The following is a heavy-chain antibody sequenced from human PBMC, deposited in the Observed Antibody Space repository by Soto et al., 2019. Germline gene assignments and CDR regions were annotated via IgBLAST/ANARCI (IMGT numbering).Heavy chain of an antibody. CDR1: GFSLSTSGVG. V-gene: IGHV2-5*02. D-gene: IGHD2-15*01. CDR2: IYWDDDK. J-gene: IGHJ5*02. Sequence: QITLKESGPTLVKPTQTLTLTCTFSGFSLSTSGVGVGWIRQPPGKALEWLAFIYWDDDKRYSPSLKSRPTIPKDTSKNQALLTMTNMPPLHTATYYCAHRRVVPAKGNNWFDTWGQGTLVIVSS. CDR3: AHRRVVPAKGNNWFDT.